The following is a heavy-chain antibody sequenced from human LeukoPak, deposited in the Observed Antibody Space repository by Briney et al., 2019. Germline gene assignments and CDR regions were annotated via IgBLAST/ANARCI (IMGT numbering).Heavy chain of an antibody. Sequence: SETLSLTCTVSGYSISSGYYWGWIRQPPGKGLEWIGSIYHSGSTYYNPSLKSRVTISVDTSKNQFSLKLSSVTAADTAVYYCARDDGGNSAYDYWGQGTLVTVSS. V-gene: IGHV4-38-2*02. CDR2: IYHSGST. D-gene: IGHD4-23*01. CDR1: GYSISSGYY. CDR3: ARDDGGNSAYDY. J-gene: IGHJ4*02.